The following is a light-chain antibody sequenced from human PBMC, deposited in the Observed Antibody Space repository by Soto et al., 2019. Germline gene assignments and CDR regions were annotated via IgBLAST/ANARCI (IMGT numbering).Light chain of an antibody. J-gene: IGLJ1*01. CDR2: ENN. CDR1: SSNIGNNY. CDR3: GTWDSSLSARYV. V-gene: IGLV1-51*02. Sequence: QSVLTQPPSVSAAPGPTVTISCSGSSSNIGNNYVSWYQQLPGTAPKLLIYENNKRPSGIPDRFSGSKSGTSATLGITGLQTGDEADYYCGTWDSSLSARYVFGTGTKVTVL.